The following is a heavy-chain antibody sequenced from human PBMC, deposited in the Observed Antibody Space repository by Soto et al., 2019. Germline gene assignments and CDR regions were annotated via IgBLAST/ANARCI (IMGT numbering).Heavy chain of an antibody. CDR2: IYHSGST. V-gene: IGHV4-4*02. Sequence: PSETLSLTCAVSGGSISSSNWWSWVRQPPGKGLEWIGEIYHSGSTNYNPSLKSRVTISVDKSKNQFSLKLSSVTAADTAVYYCARGTELAPSYYYGMDVWGQGTTVTVS. CDR1: GGSISSSNW. CDR3: ARGTELAPSYYYGMDV. D-gene: IGHD1-7*01. J-gene: IGHJ6*02.